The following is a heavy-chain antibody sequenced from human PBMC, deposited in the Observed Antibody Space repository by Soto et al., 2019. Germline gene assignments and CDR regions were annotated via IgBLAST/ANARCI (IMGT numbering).Heavy chain of an antibody. J-gene: IGHJ6*02. Sequence: GGSLRLSCAASGFTFSSYGMHWVRQAPGKGLEWVAVISYDGSNKYYADSVKGRFTISRDNSKNTLYLQMNSLRAEDTAVYYCAKRTAYYYDSSGSPGNYYGMDVWGQGTTVTVSS. D-gene: IGHD3-22*01. V-gene: IGHV3-30*18. CDR3: AKRTAYYYDSSGSPGNYYGMDV. CDR2: ISYDGSNK. CDR1: GFTFSSYG.